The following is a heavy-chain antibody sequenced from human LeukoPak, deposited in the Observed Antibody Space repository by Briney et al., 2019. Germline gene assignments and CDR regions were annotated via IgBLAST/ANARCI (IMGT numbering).Heavy chain of an antibody. D-gene: IGHD3-22*01. V-gene: IGHV3-9*01. CDR1: GFTFDDYA. CDR2: ISWNSGSI. J-gene: IGHJ4*02. Sequence: QTGGSLRLSCAASGFTFDDYAMHWVRQAPGKGLEWVSGISWNSGSIGYADSVKGRFTISRDNAKNSLYLQMNSLRAEDTALYYCAKVAAWDSSGYTDYWGQGTLVIVSS. CDR3: AKVAAWDSSGYTDY.